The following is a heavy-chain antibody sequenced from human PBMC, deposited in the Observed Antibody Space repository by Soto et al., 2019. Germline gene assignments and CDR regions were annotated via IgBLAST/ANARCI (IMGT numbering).Heavy chain of an antibody. CDR2: IDTSGTKI. V-gene: IGHV3-11*01. J-gene: IGHJ4*02. CDR3: ASHYHMGGGLPSPVDY. Sequence: QVQLVESGGDLVKPGGSLRLSCAASGYTFSDYYMSWIRQAPGKGLEWISYIDTSGTKIYYADSVKGRFTITRDNAKNSVELEMKRLRDEDTAVYYCASHYHMGGGLPSPVDYWGQGTLVTVSS. D-gene: IGHD3-16*01. CDR1: GYTFSDYY.